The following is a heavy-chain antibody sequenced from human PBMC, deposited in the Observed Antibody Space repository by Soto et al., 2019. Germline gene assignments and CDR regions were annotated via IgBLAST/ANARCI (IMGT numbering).Heavy chain of an antibody. CDR2: ISSDGSTI. D-gene: IGHD5-12*01. V-gene: IGHV3-11*01. J-gene: IGHJ4*02. CDR1: GFIFSDYY. Sequence: QVQLVESGGGLVKPGGSLRLSCAASGFIFSDYYMSWIRQAPGKGLEWVSYISSDGSTIYSADSVKGRFSISRDNAKNSLSLQMNRVRAEGTAVDHCARGEGCGYTYYFDYWGQSTLVTVSS. CDR3: ARGEGCGYTYYFDY.